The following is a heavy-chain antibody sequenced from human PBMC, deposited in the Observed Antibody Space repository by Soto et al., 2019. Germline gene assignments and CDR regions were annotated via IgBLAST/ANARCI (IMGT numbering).Heavy chain of an antibody. V-gene: IGHV1-46*01. CDR2: FNPGGGST. Sequence: EGPVKGSRKASGYTLTSHYMHWRRQAPGQGLEWMVIFNPGGGSTTYAQKFQGRVTMTRDTSTSSVYMQLTSLTSDDTATYYCARGPTIGGWHAAAFDVWGQGTMVTVSS. D-gene: IGHD6-19*01. CDR1: GYTLTSHY. J-gene: IGHJ3*01. CDR3: ARGPTIGGWHAAAFDV.